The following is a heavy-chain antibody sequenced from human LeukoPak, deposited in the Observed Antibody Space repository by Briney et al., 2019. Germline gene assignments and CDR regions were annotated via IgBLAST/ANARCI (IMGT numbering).Heavy chain of an antibody. J-gene: IGHJ6*02. D-gene: IGHD3-10*01. CDR2: IIPILGIA. V-gene: IGHV1-69*04. CDR1: GGTFSSYA. Sequence: ASVKVSCKASGGTFSSYAISWVRQAPGQGLEWMGRIIPILGIANYAQKFQGRVTITADKSTSTAYMELSSLRSEDTAVYYCARDVGMLRGVTNGNYYYYGTDVWGQGTTVTVSS. CDR3: ARDVGMLRGVTNGNYYYYGTDV.